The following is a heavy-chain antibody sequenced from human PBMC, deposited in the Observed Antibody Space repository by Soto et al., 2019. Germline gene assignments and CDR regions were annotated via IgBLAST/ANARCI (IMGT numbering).Heavy chain of an antibody. CDR1: GGTFSSYA. CDR2: IIPIFGTA. J-gene: IGHJ6*04. V-gene: IGHV1-69*13. D-gene: IGHD3-3*01. CDR3: ASQGYEFWSALPLDYYDKHG. Sequence: SVKVSCKASGGTFSSYAISWVRQAPGQGLELMGGIIPIFGTANYAQKFQGRGTITADESTSTAYMELSSLRSEDTAVDYCASQGYEFWSALPLDYYDKHGRGKENTLT.